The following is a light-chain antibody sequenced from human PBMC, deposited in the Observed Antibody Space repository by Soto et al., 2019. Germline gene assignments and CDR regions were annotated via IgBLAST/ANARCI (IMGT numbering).Light chain of an antibody. V-gene: IGLV2-14*03. J-gene: IGLJ1*01. CDR3: SSYTTSSTRV. CDR1: SSDVGAYDF. CDR2: EVS. Sequence: QAVVTQPASVSGSPGQSIAISCTGTSSDVGAYDFVSWYQQHPDTAPKLMIYEVSNRPSGVSDRFSGSKSVNTATLTIYGLQDEDEADYYCSSYTTSSTRVFGTGTKLTVL.